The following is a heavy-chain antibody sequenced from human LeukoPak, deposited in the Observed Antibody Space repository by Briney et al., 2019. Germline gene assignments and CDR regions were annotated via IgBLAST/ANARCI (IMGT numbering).Heavy chain of an antibody. J-gene: IGHJ4*02. CDR2: MCYSGST. V-gene: IGHV4-59*01. CDR1: GSSISSYY. CDR3: ARGSDYGDY. Sequence: SETLSLTCTVSGSSISSYYWSWIRQPPGKGLEWIGYMCYSGSTNYNPSLKSRVTISINTSKNQFSLRLSSVTAADTAVYYCARGSDYGDYWGQGTLVTVSS. D-gene: IGHD3-3*01.